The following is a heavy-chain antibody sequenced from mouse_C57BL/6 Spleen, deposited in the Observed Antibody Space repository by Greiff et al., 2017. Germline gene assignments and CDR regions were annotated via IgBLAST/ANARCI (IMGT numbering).Heavy chain of an antibody. D-gene: IGHD2-12*01. CDR1: GFTFSSYG. J-gene: IGHJ1*03. CDR2: ISSGGSYT. CDR3: ARPYSRYFEV. V-gene: IGHV5-6*01. Sequence: EVQLVESGGDLVKPGGSLKLSCAASGFTFSSYGMSWVRQTPDKRQEWVATISSGGSYTYSPDSVKGRFTISRDNAKNNMYLQRSSLKSEDTAMYYCARPYSRYFEVWGTGTTVTVSS.